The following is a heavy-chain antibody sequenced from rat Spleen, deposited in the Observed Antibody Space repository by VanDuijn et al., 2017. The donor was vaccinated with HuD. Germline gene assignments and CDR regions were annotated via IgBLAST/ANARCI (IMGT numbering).Heavy chain of an antibody. Sequence: VQVVESGGGLVQPKESLKISCEASGFTFRNAAMYWVRQAPGKGLEWVARIRTKPNNYGTNYADSVKGRFTISRDDSKSIVYLQMDNLKTEDTGMYYCTAVTEGIVGHYFDHWGQGVMVTVSS. CDR1: GFTFRNAA. CDR3: TAVTEGIVGHYFDH. J-gene: IGHJ2*01. CDR2: IRTKPNNYGT. V-gene: IGHV10-5*01. D-gene: IGHD1-11*01.